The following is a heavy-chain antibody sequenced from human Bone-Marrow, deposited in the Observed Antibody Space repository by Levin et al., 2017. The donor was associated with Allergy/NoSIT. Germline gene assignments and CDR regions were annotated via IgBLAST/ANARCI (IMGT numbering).Heavy chain of an antibody. CDR2: IYPGDSDT. CDR3: ARRKYCSSTSCYAADY. V-gene: IGHV5-51*01. J-gene: IGHJ4*02. CDR1: GYSFTSYW. Sequence: GESLKISCKGSGYSFTSYWIGWVRQMPGKGLEWMGIIYPGDSDTRYSPSFQGQVTISADKSISTAYLQWSSLKASDTAMYYCARRKYCSSTSCYAADYWGQGTLVTVSS. D-gene: IGHD2-2*01.